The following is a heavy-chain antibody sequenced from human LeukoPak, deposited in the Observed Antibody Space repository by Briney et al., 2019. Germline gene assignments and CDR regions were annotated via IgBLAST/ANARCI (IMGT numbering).Heavy chain of an antibody. CDR3: ATYRPGGNYQGRY. D-gene: IGHD1-26*01. V-gene: IGHV3-15*01. CDR2: IKSKADGETT. Sequence: PGGSLRLSCAASGFTFSDAWMNWVRQAPGRGLEFICRIKSKADGETTDYAAPVKGRFTISRDDSKTTLYLQMNSLETEDTALYYCATYRPGGNYQGRYWGQGTLVTVSA. J-gene: IGHJ4*02. CDR1: GFTFSDAW.